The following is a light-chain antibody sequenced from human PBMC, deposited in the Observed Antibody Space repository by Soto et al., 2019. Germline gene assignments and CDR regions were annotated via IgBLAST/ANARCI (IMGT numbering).Light chain of an antibody. CDR1: RSGIGSNF. Sequence: QSVLSQPPSASGTPGQTVIISCSGSRSGIGSNFVNWYQHLPGTAPKLLIYNSNQRPSGVPDRFSGSKSGTSASLAISGLQSEDEADYYCAAWDDSLTGPVFGTGTKLTVL. CDR2: NSN. J-gene: IGLJ1*01. V-gene: IGLV1-44*01. CDR3: AAWDDSLTGPV.